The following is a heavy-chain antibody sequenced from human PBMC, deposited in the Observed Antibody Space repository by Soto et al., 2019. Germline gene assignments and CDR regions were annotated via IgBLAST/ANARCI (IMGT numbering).Heavy chain of an antibody. J-gene: IGHJ5*02. D-gene: IGHD2-8*01. V-gene: IGHV3-30*18. CDR3: AKDPKCCTIGSHFLDNWFDP. Sequence: GGSLRLSCAASGFTFSNYGMHWVRQTPGKGLEWVAVISYDGSHQFYTDSVKGRFTISRDNSKNTLYLQMNSLKTEDAAMYYCAKDPKCCTIGSHFLDNWFDPWGQGTLVTVSS. CDR2: ISYDGSHQ. CDR1: GFTFSNYG.